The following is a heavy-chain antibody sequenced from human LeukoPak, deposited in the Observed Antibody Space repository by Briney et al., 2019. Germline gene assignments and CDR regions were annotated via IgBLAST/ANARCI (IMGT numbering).Heavy chain of an antibody. V-gene: IGHV4-39*01. D-gene: IGHD3-22*01. CDR1: GGSISSDSYY. CDR3: ARWGGYYDSTGYYDY. Sequence: SETLSLTCTVSGGSISSDSYYWGWIRQPPGKGLQWIGTIYYTGRTYYNPSLKSRVTISIDTSKNQFSLKLSSVTAADTAVYYCARWGGYYDSTGYYDYWGQGTLVIVSS. J-gene: IGHJ4*02. CDR2: IYYTGRT.